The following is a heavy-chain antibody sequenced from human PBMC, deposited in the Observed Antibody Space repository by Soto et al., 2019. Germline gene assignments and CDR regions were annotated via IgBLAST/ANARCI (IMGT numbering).Heavy chain of an antibody. CDR2: IYYSGST. D-gene: IGHD2-15*01. Sequence: SETLSLTCTVSGGSISSGDYYWSWIRQPPGKGLEWIGYIYYSGSTYYNPSLKSRVTIPVDTSKNQFSLKLSSVTAADTAVYYCASQNGGYCSGGSCYHTTYYYYGMDVWGQGTTVTVSS. CDR3: ASQNGGYCSGGSCYHTTYYYYGMDV. CDR1: GGSISSGDYY. J-gene: IGHJ6*02. V-gene: IGHV4-30-4*01.